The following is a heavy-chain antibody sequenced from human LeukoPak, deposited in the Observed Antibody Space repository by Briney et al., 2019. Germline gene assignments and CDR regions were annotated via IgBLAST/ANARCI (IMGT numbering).Heavy chain of an antibody. CDR2: IKQDGSEK. Sequence: GGSLRLSRAASGFTFNSYWMSWVRQAPGKGLEWVANIKQDGSEKYYVDSVKGRFTISRDNAKNSLYLQMNSLRAEDTAVYYCARTIGYGSGNDQAGGWGQGTLVTVSS. CDR1: GFTFNSYW. J-gene: IGHJ4*02. CDR3: ARTIGYGSGNDQAGG. V-gene: IGHV3-7*01. D-gene: IGHD3-10*01.